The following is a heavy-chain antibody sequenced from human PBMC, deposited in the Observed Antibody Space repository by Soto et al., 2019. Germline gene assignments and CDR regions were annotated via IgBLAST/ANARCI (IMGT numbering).Heavy chain of an antibody. V-gene: IGHV3-30*18. CDR2: ISYDGSNK. CDR1: GFTFSSYG. D-gene: IGHD2-21*02. CDR3: AKDVNYGGNLYDFDS. J-gene: IGHJ4*02. Sequence: QMQLVESGGGVVPPGRSLTLSCAASGFTFSSYGIHWVRQAPGKGLEWLAVISYDGSNKYSADSVKGRFTISRDNSKNTLYLQMNSLRAEDTAVYYCAKDVNYGGNLYDFDSWGQGTVVTVSS.